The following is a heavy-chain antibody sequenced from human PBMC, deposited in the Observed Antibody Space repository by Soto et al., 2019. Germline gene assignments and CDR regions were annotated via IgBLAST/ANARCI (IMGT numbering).Heavy chain of an antibody. Sequence: PGESLKISCNGSGYSFTKYWIGWVRQMPGKGLEWMGIIYPGDSDARYSPSFRGQVIISADKSINTAYLQWSSLQASDTAVYYCARQYSVTYPPPFYFDYWGQGTQVTVSS. J-gene: IGHJ4*02. CDR2: IYPGDSDA. CDR1: GYSFTKYW. CDR3: ARQYSVTYPPPFYFDY. V-gene: IGHV5-51*01. D-gene: IGHD4-4*01.